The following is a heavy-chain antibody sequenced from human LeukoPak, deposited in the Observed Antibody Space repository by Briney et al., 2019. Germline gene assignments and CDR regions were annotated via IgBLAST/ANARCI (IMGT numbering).Heavy chain of an antibody. CDR1: GGSFSGYY. J-gene: IGHJ6*02. D-gene: IGHD2-2*01. Sequence: SETLSLTCAVYGGSFSGYYWSWIRQPPGKGLEWIGEINHSGSTNYNPSLKSRVTISVDTSKNQFSLKLSSVTAADTAVYYCARAVVVPAATSNYYYYYGMDVWGQGTTVTVSS. CDR2: INHSGST. CDR3: ARAVVVPAATSNYYYYYGMDV. V-gene: IGHV4-34*01.